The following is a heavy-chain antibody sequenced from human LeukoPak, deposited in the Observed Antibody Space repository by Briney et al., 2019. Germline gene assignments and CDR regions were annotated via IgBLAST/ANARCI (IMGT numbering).Heavy chain of an antibody. V-gene: IGHV3-30*18. Sequence: GGSLRLSCAASGFTFSIFGIHWVRQAPGKGLEWVAAISPDGNKEYYTESVKGRFTVSRDNSNNMIYLQMNSLRGEDSAVHYCAKVNNYDDYWGQGTLVTVSS. CDR3: AKVNNYDDY. CDR1: GFTFSIFG. D-gene: IGHD1/OR15-1a*01. CDR2: ISPDGNKE. J-gene: IGHJ4*02.